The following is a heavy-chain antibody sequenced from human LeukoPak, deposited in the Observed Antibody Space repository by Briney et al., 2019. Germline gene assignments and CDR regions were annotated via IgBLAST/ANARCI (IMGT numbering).Heavy chain of an antibody. Sequence: SETLSLTCTVSGGSISSSSYYWGWIRQPPGKGLEWIGSIYYSGSTYYNPSLKSRVTISVDTSKNQFSLKLSSVTAADTAVYYCAILGGSGSYYGNPPGSPFDPWGQGTLVTVSS. CDR3: AILGGSGSYYGNPPGSPFDP. CDR2: IYYSGST. D-gene: IGHD1-26*01. V-gene: IGHV4-39*07. CDR1: GGSISSSSYY. J-gene: IGHJ5*02.